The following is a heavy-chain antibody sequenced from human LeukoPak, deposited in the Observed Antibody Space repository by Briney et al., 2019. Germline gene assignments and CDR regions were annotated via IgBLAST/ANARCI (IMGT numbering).Heavy chain of an antibody. CDR1: GFTFSSYA. V-gene: IGHV3-64D*09. J-gene: IGHJ4*02. CDR2: ISSNGGTI. D-gene: IGHD3-22*01. CDR3: VKGSEAYCDSRSDY. Sequence: GGPLRLSCPASGFTFSSYAMHWVRQAPGKGLEHVSSISSNGGTIYYADSLRGRFTISRDNSKNTLYLQMSSLRAEDTAVYYCVKGSEAYCDSRSDYWGQGTLVTVSS.